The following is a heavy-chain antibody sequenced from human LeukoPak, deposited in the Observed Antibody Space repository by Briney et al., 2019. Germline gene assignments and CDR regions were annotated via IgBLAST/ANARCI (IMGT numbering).Heavy chain of an antibody. J-gene: IGHJ4*02. CDR3: ARGAYYYDSSGYYYYFDY. D-gene: IGHD3-22*01. V-gene: IGHV1-46*01. CDR1: GYTFTSQY. Sequence: ASVKVSCKAHGYTFTSQYIHWVRQAPGQGLEWMGIVNPSGGSTSYAQKFQGRVTMTRDTSSSTVYMELRSLRSDDTAVYYCARGAYYYDSSGYYYYFDYWGQGTLVTVSS. CDR2: VNPSGGST.